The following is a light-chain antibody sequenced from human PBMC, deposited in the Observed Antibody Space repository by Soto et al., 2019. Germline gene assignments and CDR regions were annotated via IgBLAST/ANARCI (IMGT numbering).Light chain of an antibody. Sequence: EIVLTQSPGTLSLSPGERATLSCRASQSVTSDFLAWDQQKPGQAPRLLIYGASTRAAGVPDRFSGSGSGTDFTLTITRLEPEDFAVYYCQQYGRSSLMFTFGQGTKLVV. V-gene: IGKV3-20*01. CDR3: QQYGRSSLMFT. J-gene: IGKJ2*01. CDR1: QSVTSDF. CDR2: GAS.